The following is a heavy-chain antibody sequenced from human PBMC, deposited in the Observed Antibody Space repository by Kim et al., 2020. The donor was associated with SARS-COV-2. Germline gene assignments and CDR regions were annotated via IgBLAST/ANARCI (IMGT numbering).Heavy chain of an antibody. CDR3: ARGTRYSGYDSPAYFDY. J-gene: IGHJ4*02. Sequence: LKGRVTISVDTSKNQFSLKLSSVTAADTAVYYCARGTRYSGYDSPAYFDYWGQGTLVTVSS. D-gene: IGHD5-12*01. V-gene: IGHV4-34*01.